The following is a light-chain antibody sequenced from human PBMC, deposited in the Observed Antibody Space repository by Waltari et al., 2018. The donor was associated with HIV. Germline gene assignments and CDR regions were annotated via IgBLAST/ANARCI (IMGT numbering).Light chain of an antibody. CDR1: RSHIGNNY. CDR2: DND. J-gene: IGLJ3*02. V-gene: IGLV1-51*01. CDR3: GTWDSSLSGVV. Sequence: SVLTPPPSVSAAPGQRVTTSCSASRSHIGNNYLSWYQQHPGTAPKVLIYDNDERPSGVPDLFSGSKSGTSASLDITGLQTGDEADYYCGTWDSSLSGVVFGGGTKLTVL.